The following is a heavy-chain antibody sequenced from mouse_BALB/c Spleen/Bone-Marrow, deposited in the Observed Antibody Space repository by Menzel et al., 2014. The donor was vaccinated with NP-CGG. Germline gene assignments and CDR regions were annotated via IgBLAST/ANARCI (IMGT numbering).Heavy chain of an antibody. CDR2: INPSTGYT. D-gene: IGHD1-1*01. Sequence: VQLQQSGAELAKPGASVKMSCKASGYTFTNYWMHWVKQRPGQGLEWIGYINPSTGYTENNQKFKDKATLTADKSSSTAYMQLSSLTSEDSAVYYCARIYYYGRDYWGQGTTLTVSS. CDR1: GYTFTNYW. CDR3: ARIYYYGRDY. V-gene: IGHV1-7*01. J-gene: IGHJ2*01.